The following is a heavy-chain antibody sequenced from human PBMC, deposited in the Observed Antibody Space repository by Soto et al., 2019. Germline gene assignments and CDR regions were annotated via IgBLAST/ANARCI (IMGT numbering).Heavy chain of an antibody. CDR2: TYYRSKWYN. V-gene: IGHV6-1*01. CDR3: ARSLLAYCGGDCYSDFDY. J-gene: IGHJ4*02. Sequence: PSQTLSLTCAISVDSVSSNSAAWNWIRQSPSRGLEWLGRTYYRSKWYNDYAVSVKSRITINPDTSKNQFSLQLNSVTPEDTAVYYCARSLLAYCGGDCYSDFDYWGQGTLVTVSS. D-gene: IGHD2-21*02. CDR1: VDSVSSNSAA.